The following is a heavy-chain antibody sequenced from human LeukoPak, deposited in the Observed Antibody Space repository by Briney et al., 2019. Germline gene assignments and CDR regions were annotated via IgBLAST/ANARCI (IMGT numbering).Heavy chain of an antibody. J-gene: IGHJ3*02. V-gene: IGHV3-66*02. CDR3: ARDQQLVAFDI. CDR1: GFTVSSNY. Sequence: PGGSLRLSCAASGFTVSSNYMSWVRQAPGKGLEWVSVIYSGGSTYYADSVKGRFTISRDNSKNTLYLQVNSLRAEDTAVYYCARDQQLVAFDIWGQGTMVTVSS. D-gene: IGHD6-13*01. CDR2: IYSGGST.